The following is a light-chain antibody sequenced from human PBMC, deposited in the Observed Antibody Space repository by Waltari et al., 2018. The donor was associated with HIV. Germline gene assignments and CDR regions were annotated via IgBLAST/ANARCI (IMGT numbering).Light chain of an antibody. Sequence: QSVLTRPPSTSGTPGQRVTISCSGSSSNIEDNYVFCYQKLPGAAPKLLLFRNNQRPSDVPDRFSGSKSGTSASLAISGLQSEDEAEYFCAAWDDRLSSWVFGGGTRLTVL. CDR1: SSNIEDNY. V-gene: IGLV1-47*01. CDR2: RNN. J-gene: IGLJ3*02. CDR3: AAWDDRLSSWV.